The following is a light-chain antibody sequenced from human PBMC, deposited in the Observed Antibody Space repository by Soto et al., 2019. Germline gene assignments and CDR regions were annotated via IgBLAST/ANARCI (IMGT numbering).Light chain of an antibody. V-gene: IGKV3D-20*02. Sequence: PGERATLSCRASQSVISNYLAWYQQKPGQPPRLLIYGASTRATGIPDRFSGSGSGTDFTLTISRLEPEDFAVYYCQQRSNWPQTFGQGTRLEIK. CDR3: QQRSNWPQT. CDR2: GAS. CDR1: QSVISNY. J-gene: IGKJ5*01.